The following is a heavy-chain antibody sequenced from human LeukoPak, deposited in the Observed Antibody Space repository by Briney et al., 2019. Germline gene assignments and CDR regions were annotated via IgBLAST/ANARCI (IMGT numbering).Heavy chain of an antibody. Sequence: KPSETLSLTCAVYGGSFSGYYWSWIRQPPGKGLEWIGEINHSGSTNYNPSLKSRVTISVDTSKNQFSLKLSSVTAADTAVYYCARGRGYCSSTSCWHYYFDYWGQGTLVTVSS. CDR1: GGSFSGYY. CDR2: INHSGST. CDR3: ARGRGYCSSTSCWHYYFDY. J-gene: IGHJ4*02. D-gene: IGHD2-2*01. V-gene: IGHV4-34*01.